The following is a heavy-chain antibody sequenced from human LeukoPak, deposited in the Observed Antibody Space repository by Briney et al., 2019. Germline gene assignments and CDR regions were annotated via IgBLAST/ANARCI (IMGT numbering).Heavy chain of an antibody. D-gene: IGHD3-3*01. CDR2: IYTSGST. J-gene: IGHJ4*02. CDR1: GGSISSYY. Sequence: SETLALTCTVSGGSISSYYWSWIRQPAGKGLEWIGRIYTSGSTNYNPSLKSRVTMSVDTSKNQFSLKLSSVTAADTAVYYCARGPRFLEWFLGTTTPTGYDYWGQGTLVTVSS. CDR3: ARGPRFLEWFLGTTTPTGYDY. V-gene: IGHV4-4*07.